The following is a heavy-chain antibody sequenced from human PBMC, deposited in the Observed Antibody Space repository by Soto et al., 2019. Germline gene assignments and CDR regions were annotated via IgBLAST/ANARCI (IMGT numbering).Heavy chain of an antibody. V-gene: IGHV4-30-2*01. CDR3: ARSREFDY. Sequence: SETLSLTCGVSGGSLSGATYSWNWIRQPPGKGLEWIGYIFPSGTTYYNPSLKSRVTISIDVSKSQFSLSLRSLTAADTAVYYCARSREFDYWSQGTLVTVSS. CDR2: IFPSGTT. CDR1: GGSLSGATYS. J-gene: IGHJ4*02.